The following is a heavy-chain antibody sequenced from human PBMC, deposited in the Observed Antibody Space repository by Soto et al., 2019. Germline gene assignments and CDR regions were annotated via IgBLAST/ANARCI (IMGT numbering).Heavy chain of an antibody. V-gene: IGHV1-18*01. CDR3: ARGYDILTGSGYFDY. Sequence: ASVKVSCTASGYTFTSYGISWVRQAPGQGLEWMGWISAYNGNTNYAQRLQGRVTMTTDTSTSTAYMELRSLRSDDTAVYYCARGYDILTGSGYFDYWGQGTLVTVSS. CDR1: GYTFTSYG. D-gene: IGHD3-9*01. CDR2: ISAYNGNT. J-gene: IGHJ4*02.